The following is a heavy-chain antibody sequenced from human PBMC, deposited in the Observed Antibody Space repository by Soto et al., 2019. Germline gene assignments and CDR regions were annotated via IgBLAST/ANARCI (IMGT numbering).Heavy chain of an antibody. Sequence: SETLSLTCTVSGGSISSYYWSWIRQPPGKGLEWIGYIYYSGSTNYNPSLKSRVTISVDTSKNQFSLKLSSVTAADTAVYYCARGVYCSSTRCYVYNWFDPWGQGTLVTVSS. V-gene: IGHV4-59*01. CDR3: ARGVYCSSTRCYVYNWFDP. CDR2: IYYSGST. J-gene: IGHJ5*02. D-gene: IGHD2-2*01. CDR1: GGSISSYY.